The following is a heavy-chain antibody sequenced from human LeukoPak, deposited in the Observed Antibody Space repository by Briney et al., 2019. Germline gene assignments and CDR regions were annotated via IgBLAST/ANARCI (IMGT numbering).Heavy chain of an antibody. V-gene: IGHV3-9*01. D-gene: IGHD1-26*01. J-gene: IGHJ6*02. Sequence: PGGSLRLSCAASGFTFDDYGRHWVRQPPGKGREWVSGISYNGGSTDYADSVKGRFTISRDNAKNSLYLQMSTLRPEDTALYYCAKHLRATNIYYFYGLDVWGQGTTVTVSS. CDR1: GFTFDDYG. CDR3: AKHLRATNIYYFYGLDV. CDR2: ISYNGGST.